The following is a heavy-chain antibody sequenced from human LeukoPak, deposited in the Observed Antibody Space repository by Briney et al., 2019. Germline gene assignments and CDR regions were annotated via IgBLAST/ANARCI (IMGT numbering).Heavy chain of an antibody. J-gene: IGHJ4*01. CDR3: ARDFWTGYLDY. CDR2: MSTTGSS. V-gene: IGHV4-61*02. CDR1: GDSISSGDYY. Sequence: SQTLSLTCTVSGDSISSGDYYWSWIRQPAGKGLEWIGRMSTTGSSNYNPSLKSRVTISVDTSKNHFSLKLSSVTAADTAVYYCARDFWTGYLDYWGHGILVTVSS. D-gene: IGHD3/OR15-3a*01.